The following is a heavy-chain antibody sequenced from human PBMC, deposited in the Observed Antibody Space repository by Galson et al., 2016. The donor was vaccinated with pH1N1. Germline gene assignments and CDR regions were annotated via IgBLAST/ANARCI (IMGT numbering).Heavy chain of an antibody. CDR3: ARESGDGYNWFDP. D-gene: IGHD5-24*01. Sequence: LSLTCTVSGDSINRYYWSWIRQTPGKGLEWIAYFYFTGSIKFNPSLKGRATVSVDSSKNHFSLNLTSVTAADTATYYCARESGDGYNWFDPWGQGTLVTVSS. CDR2: FYFTGSI. V-gene: IGHV4-59*01. CDR1: GDSINRYY. J-gene: IGHJ5*02.